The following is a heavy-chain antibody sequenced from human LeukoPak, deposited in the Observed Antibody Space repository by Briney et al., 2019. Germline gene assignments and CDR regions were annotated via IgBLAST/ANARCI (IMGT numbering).Heavy chain of an antibody. CDR2: IIPILGIA. CDR3: ASGQSISNGYCSGGSCYRNWFDP. D-gene: IGHD2-15*01. CDR1: GYTFTGYY. Sequence: ASVKVSCKASGYTFTGYYMHWVRQAPGQGLEWMGRIIPILGIANYAQKFQGRVTITADKSTSTAYMELSSLRSEDTAVYYCASGQSISNGYCSGGSCYRNWFDPWGQGTLVTVSS. V-gene: IGHV1-69*02. J-gene: IGHJ5*02.